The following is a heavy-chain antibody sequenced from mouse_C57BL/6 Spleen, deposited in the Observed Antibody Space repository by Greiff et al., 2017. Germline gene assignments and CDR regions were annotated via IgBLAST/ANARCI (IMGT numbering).Heavy chain of an antibody. V-gene: IGHV1-69*01. Sequence: QVQLQQLGAELVMPGASVKLSCKASGYTFTSYWMHWVKQRPGQGLEWIGEIDPSDSYTNYNQKFKGKSTLTVDKSSSTAYMQLSSLTSEDSAVYYCARWGERFAYWGQGTLVTVSA. CDR1: GYTFTSYW. CDR2: IDPSDSYT. CDR3: ARWGERFAY. J-gene: IGHJ3*01.